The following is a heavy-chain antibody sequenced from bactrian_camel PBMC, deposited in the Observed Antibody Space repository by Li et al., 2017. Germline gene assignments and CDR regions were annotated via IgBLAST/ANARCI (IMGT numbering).Heavy chain of an antibody. D-gene: IGHD3*01. CDR3: GTECYDINRGAFGY. V-gene: IGHV3S40*01. J-gene: IGHJ6*01. CDR1: GFIFSTYA. Sequence: DVQLVESGGGLVQPGGSLRLSCAASGFIFSTYAMTWVRQAPGKGLEWITVIHRGGTITYYADSVKGRFTISRDDAKNALYLQLNSLKTEDTAMYICGTECYDINRGAFGYWGQGTQVTVS. CDR2: IHRGGTIT.